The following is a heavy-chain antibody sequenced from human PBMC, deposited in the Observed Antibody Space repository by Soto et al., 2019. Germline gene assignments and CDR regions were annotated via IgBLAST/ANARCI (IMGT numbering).Heavy chain of an antibody. CDR1: GDSISGSSHY. V-gene: IGHV4-39*01. CDR2: VYYSGGT. J-gene: IGHJ4*02. CDR3: ARHRRQGRQDYFDC. Sequence: QLQLQESGPGLVKPSATLSLTCTVSGDSISGSSHYWGWIRQPPGKGLEWIGSVYYSGGTFYNPSLKSRVTLSVETSKNRFSLRVNSVTAADSALYYCARHRRQGRQDYFDCWGQGTLVSVSS.